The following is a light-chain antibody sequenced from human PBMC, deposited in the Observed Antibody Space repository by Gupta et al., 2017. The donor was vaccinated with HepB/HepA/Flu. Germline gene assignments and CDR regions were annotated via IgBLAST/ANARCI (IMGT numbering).Light chain of an antibody. CDR3: ETWDSNTRV. CDR1: SGHSSYI. Sequence: QPVLTQSSSASASLGSSVKLTCTLSSGHSSYIIAWHQQQPGKAPRYLMKLEGSGSYNKGSGVPYRFSGSSSGADRSLTISNLQSEDDAYYYCETWDSNTRVFGGGTNLTVL. J-gene: IGLJ3*02. V-gene: IGLV4-60*03. CDR2: LEGSGSY.